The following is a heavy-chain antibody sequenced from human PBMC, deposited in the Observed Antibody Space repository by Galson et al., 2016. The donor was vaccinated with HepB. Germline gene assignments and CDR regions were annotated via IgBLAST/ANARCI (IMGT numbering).Heavy chain of an antibody. J-gene: IGHJ4*02. V-gene: IGHV3-33*01. CDR2: IWFDGSNK. Sequence: SLRLSCAASGFTFSSYGMHWVRQAPGKGLEWVAVIWFDGSNKFYADSLKGRFTISRDNSKNTLYLQMNSLRAEDTAVYYCARVIVGVTPYYFDYWGQGTLVTVSS. D-gene: IGHD1-26*01. CDR1: GFTFSSYG. CDR3: ARVIVGVTPYYFDY.